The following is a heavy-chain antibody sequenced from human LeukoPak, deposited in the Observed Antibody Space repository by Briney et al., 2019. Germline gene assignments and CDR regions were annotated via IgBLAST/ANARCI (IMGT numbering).Heavy chain of an antibody. D-gene: IGHD4-17*01. CDR1: GYSISSGYY. J-gene: IGHJ4*02. V-gene: IGHV4-38-2*02. CDR3: ARGIGVTTVEVYFDY. CDR2: IYHSGST. Sequence: SETLSLTCTVSGYSISSGYYWGWIRQPPGKGLEWIGSIYHSGSTYYNPSLKSRVTISVDTSKNQFSLKLSSVTAADTAVYYCARGIGVTTVEVYFDYWGQGTLVTVSP.